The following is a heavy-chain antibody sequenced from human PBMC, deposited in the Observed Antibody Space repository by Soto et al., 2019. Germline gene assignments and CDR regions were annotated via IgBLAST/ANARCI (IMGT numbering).Heavy chain of an antibody. CDR3: ARDNSGYGENWFDP. D-gene: IGHD3-22*01. J-gene: IGHJ5*02. V-gene: IGHV6-1*01. CDR1: GDSVSSNNAT. Sequence: SQTLSLTCVISGDSVSSNNATWNWIRQSPSRGLEWLGRTFYRSKWYNDYAVSVKSRITINPDTPKNQFSLQLNSVTPEDTAVYYCARDNSGYGENWFDPWGQGTLVTVSS. CDR2: TFYRSKWYN.